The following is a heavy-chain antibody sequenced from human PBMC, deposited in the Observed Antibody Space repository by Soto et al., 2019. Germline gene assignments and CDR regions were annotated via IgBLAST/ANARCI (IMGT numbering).Heavy chain of an antibody. Sequence: GGSLRLSCAASGFTFSSYGMHWVRQAPGKGLEWVAVISYDGSNKYYADSVKGRFTISRDNSKNTLYLQMNSLRAEDTAVYYCAKDGASYYYYGMDVWGQGTTVTVSS. V-gene: IGHV3-30*18. CDR2: ISYDGSNK. CDR1: GFTFSSYG. J-gene: IGHJ6*02. CDR3: AKDGASYYYYGMDV. D-gene: IGHD3-10*01.